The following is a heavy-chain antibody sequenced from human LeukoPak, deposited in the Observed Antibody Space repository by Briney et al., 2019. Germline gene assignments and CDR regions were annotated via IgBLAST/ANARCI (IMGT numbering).Heavy chain of an antibody. Sequence: TGGSLRLSCAASGFTLSSYGMHWVRQAPGKGLEWVAFIRYDGSSKYYADSVKGRFTISRDNSKNTLYLQMNSLRAEDTAVYYCAKVVVPAAFDYWGQGTLVTVSS. V-gene: IGHV3-30*02. CDR3: AKVVVPAAFDY. CDR2: IRYDGSSK. J-gene: IGHJ4*02. D-gene: IGHD2-2*01. CDR1: GFTLSSYG.